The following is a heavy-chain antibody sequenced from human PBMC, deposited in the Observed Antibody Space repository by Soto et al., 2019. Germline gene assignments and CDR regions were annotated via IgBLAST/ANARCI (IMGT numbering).Heavy chain of an antibody. Sequence: QVQLVQSGAEVKKPGSSVKVSCKASGGTFSSYAITWLRQAPGQGLEWMGGIIPIFVTANYAQKFQGRVTITADESTSTAYMELSSLRSEDTAVYYCARDRGPSSGYYPYWFDPWGQGTLVTVSS. V-gene: IGHV1-69*12. CDR1: GGTFSSYA. D-gene: IGHD3-22*01. CDR2: IIPIFVTA. J-gene: IGHJ5*02. CDR3: ARDRGPSSGYYPYWFDP.